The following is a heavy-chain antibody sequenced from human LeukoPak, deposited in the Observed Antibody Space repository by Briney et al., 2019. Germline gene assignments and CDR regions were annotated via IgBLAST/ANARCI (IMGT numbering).Heavy chain of an antibody. CDR1: GGSLISYY. CDR2: FYPGGNS. Sequence: SETLSLTCTVSGGSLISYYWSWIRQPPGKGLEWIGSFYPGGNSNYNPSLKSRVTISVDTSKNQFSLNLNSATAADTAVYFCARARDYYDSSGYYYWGQGTLVTVSS. J-gene: IGHJ4*02. CDR3: ARARDYYDSSGYYY. V-gene: IGHV4-59*01. D-gene: IGHD3-22*01.